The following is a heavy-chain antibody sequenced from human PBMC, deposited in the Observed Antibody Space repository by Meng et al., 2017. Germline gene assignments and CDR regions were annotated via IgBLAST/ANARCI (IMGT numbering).Heavy chain of an antibody. D-gene: IGHD3-10*01. CDR2: ISSSSSYI. V-gene: IGHV3-21*01. CDR1: GFTFSSYS. J-gene: IGHJ6*02. CDR3: ARDRLRGFGELQNNYYGMDV. Sequence: GESLKISCAASGFTFSSYSMNWVRQAPGKGLEWVSSISSSSSYIYYADSVKGRFTISRDNAKNSLYLQMNSLRAEDTAVYYCARDRLRGFGELQNNYYGMDVWGRGTTVTVSS.